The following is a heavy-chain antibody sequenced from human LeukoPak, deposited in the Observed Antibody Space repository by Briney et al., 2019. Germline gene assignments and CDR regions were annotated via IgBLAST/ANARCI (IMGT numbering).Heavy chain of an antibody. CDR1: GFTFSRHR. CDR2: IKQDGSEK. V-gene: IGHV3-7*01. Sequence: GGSLRPSCAVSGFTFSRHRMSWVRQAPGKGLEWLANIKQDGSEKYYVDSVEGRFTISRDNAKNSLYLQMNSLRAEDTAVYYCARSYYGSGTSYGMDVWGQGTTVTVSS. D-gene: IGHD3-10*01. CDR3: ARSYYGSGTSYGMDV. J-gene: IGHJ6*02.